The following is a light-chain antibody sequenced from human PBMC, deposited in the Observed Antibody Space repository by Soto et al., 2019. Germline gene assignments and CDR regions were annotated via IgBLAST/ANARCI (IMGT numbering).Light chain of an antibody. CDR3: SSYSSSSTLYV. V-gene: IGLV2-14*01. Sequence: QSALTQPASVSGSPGQSITISCTGTSSDVGGYNNVSWFQQHPGKAPKLMIYDVSNRPSGVSNRFSGSKSGNTASLTISGLHAEDEADYYCSSYSSSSTLYVFGTGTKLTVL. CDR1: SSDVGGYNN. CDR2: DVS. J-gene: IGLJ1*01.